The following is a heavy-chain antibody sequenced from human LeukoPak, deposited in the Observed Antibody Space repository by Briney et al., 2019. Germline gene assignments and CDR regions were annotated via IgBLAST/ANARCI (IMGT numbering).Heavy chain of an antibody. CDR2: ISGSGGST. Sequence: GGSLRLSCAASGFTFSSYAMSRVRQAPGKGLEWVSAISGSGGSTYYADSVKGRFTISRDNSKNTLYLQMNSLRAEDTAVYYCAKDLGVYDSSGYNYWGQGTLVTVSS. J-gene: IGHJ4*02. CDR1: GFTFSSYA. CDR3: AKDLGVYDSSGYNY. D-gene: IGHD3-22*01. V-gene: IGHV3-23*01.